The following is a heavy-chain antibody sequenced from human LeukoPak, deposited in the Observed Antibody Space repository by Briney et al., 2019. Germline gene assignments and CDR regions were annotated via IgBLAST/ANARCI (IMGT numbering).Heavy chain of an antibody. V-gene: IGHV1-69*13. J-gene: IGHJ4*02. CDR2: IIPIFGTA. CDR1: GGTFSSYA. CDR3: ARGDYYDSSGYYSN. Sequence: SVKVSCKASGGTFSSYAISWVRQAPGQGLEWMGGIIPIFGTANYAQKFQGRVTITADESTSTAYLELSSLRSEDTAVYYCARGDYYDSSGYYSNWGQGTLVTVSS. D-gene: IGHD3-22*01.